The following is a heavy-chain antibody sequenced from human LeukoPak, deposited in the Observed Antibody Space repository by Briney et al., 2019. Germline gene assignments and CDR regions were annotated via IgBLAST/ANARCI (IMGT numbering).Heavy chain of an antibody. D-gene: IGHD3-22*01. CDR2: IIPIFGTA. J-gene: IGHJ4*02. V-gene: IGHV1-69*05. CDR3: ARGRREIVVVIPTYSFDY. Sequence: SVKVSCKASGGTFSSYAISWVRQAPGQGLEWMGGIIPIFGTANYAQKFQGRVTITTDESTSTAYMELSSLRSEDTAVYYCARGRREIVVVIPTYSFDYWGQGTLVAVSS. CDR1: GGTFSSYA.